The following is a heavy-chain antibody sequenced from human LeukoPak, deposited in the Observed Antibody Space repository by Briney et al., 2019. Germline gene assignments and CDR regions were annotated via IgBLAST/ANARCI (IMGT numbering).Heavy chain of an antibody. Sequence: PGGSLRLSCAASGFTFSSYAMSWVRQAPRKGLEWVSAISGSGGSTYYADSVKGRFTISRDNSKNTLYLQMNSLRAEDTAVYYCAKRNSYGHSYFDYWGQGTLVTVSS. CDR2: ISGSGGST. CDR1: GFTFSSYA. D-gene: IGHD5-18*01. J-gene: IGHJ4*02. V-gene: IGHV3-23*01. CDR3: AKRNSYGHSYFDY.